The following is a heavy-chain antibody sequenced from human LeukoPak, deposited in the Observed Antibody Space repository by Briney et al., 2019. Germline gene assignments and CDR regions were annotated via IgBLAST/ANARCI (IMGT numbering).Heavy chain of an antibody. J-gene: IGHJ4*02. CDR2: IYYSGST. CDR3: ARDGDYSGYDSLDY. CDR1: GGSISSYY. D-gene: IGHD5-12*01. V-gene: IGHV4-59*01. Sequence: SETLSLTCTVSGGSISSYYWSWIRQAPGKGLEWVGYIYYSGSTNYDPSLKSRVTISVDTSKNQFSLKLSSVTAADTGVYYCARDGDYSGYDSLDYWGQGTLVTVSS.